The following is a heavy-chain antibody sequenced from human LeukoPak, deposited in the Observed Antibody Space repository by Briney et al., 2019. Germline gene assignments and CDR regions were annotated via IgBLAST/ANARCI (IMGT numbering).Heavy chain of an antibody. J-gene: IGHJ5*02. CDR3: AYSSGYYH. CDR1: GFTFSLYA. CDR2: ITGNGGST. Sequence: GGSLRLSCSASGFTFSLYAMHWVRQAPGKGLEYVSAITGNGGSTYYADSVKGRFTISRDNSKNTLYLQLSSLRAEDTAVYYCAYSSGYYHWGQGTLVTVSS. V-gene: IGHV3-64D*06. D-gene: IGHD3-22*01.